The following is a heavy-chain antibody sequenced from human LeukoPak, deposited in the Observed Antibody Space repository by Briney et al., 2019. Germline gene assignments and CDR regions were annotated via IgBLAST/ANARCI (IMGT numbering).Heavy chain of an antibody. V-gene: IGHV3-7*01. CDR3: ARVSSSSWYVDY. CDR1: GFTFSSAW. J-gene: IGHJ4*02. Sequence: PGGSLRLSCAASGFTFSSAWMSWVRQAPGKGLEWVANIKQDGSEKYYVDSVKGRFTISRDNAKNSLYLQMNSLRADDTAVYYCARVSSSSWYVDYWGQGTLVTVSS. CDR2: IKQDGSEK. D-gene: IGHD6-13*01.